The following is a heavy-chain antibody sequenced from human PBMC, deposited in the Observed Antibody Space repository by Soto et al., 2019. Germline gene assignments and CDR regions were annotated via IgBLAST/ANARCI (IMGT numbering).Heavy chain of an antibody. D-gene: IGHD2-21*01. Sequence: GGSLRLSCAASGFTFSSYAMSWVRQAPGKGLEWVSAISGSGGSTYYADSVKGRFTISRDNSKNTLYLQMNSLRAEDTAVYYCAKDTLLPVVVVGAMKGFPNWIDPSGQATLVSVSS. CDR3: AKDTLLPVVVVGAMKGFPNWIDP. CDR2: ISGSGGST. CDR1: GFTFSSYA. V-gene: IGHV3-23*01. J-gene: IGHJ5*02.